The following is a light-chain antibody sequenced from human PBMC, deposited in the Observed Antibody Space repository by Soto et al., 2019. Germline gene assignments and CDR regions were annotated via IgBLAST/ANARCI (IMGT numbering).Light chain of an antibody. V-gene: IGKV3-20*01. CDR1: ENVRAF. CDR3: QQYGSSGT. J-gene: IGKJ1*01. Sequence: PGERATLSCRASENVRAFVDWYQQKPGQAPRLLIYGASNRATGIPDRFSGSGSGTDFTLTISRLEPEDFAVYYCQQYGSSGTFGQGTKVDI. CDR2: GAS.